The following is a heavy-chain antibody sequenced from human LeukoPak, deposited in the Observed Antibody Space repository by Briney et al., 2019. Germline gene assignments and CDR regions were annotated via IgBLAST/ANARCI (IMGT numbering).Heavy chain of an antibody. CDR1: GDSISNYY. D-gene: IGHD3-10*01. J-gene: IGHJ5*02. V-gene: IGHV4-4*07. Sequence: SETLSLTCTVSGDSISNYYWSWIRQPAGKGLEWIGRIYTSGSTNYNPSLKSRVTISVDTSKNQFSLKLSSVTAADTAVYYCAREWGRTTMVRGVGNWFDPWGQGTLVTVSS. CDR3: AREWGRTTMVRGVGNWFDP. CDR2: IYTSGST.